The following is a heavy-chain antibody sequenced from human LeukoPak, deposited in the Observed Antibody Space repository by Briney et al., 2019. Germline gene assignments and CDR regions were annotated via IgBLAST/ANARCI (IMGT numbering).Heavy chain of an antibody. CDR1: GFTFDDYG. CDR3: ARVYELREEDYYYYYVDV. CDR2: INWNGGST. V-gene: IGHV3-20*04. J-gene: IGHJ6*03. D-gene: IGHD5/OR15-5a*01. Sequence: GGSLRLSCGVSGFTFDDYGMNWVRQAPGKGLEWVSGINWNGGSTGYADSVKGRFTISRDNAKNSLYLQMNSLRAEDTALYYCARVYELREEDYYYYYVDVWGKGTTVTVSS.